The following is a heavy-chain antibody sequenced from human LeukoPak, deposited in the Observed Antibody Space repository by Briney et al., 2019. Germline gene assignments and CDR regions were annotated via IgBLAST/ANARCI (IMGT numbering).Heavy chain of an antibody. CDR3: ARRGSGYTEPIDY. D-gene: IGHD5-12*01. CDR2: ISWNSGSI. V-gene: IGHV3-9*01. Sequence: GGSLRLSCIASGFTFDDYAMHWVRQTPGKGLEWVSGISWNSGSINYADSVKGRFTISRDNAKKSLYLQMNSLRAEDTAVYYCARRGSGYTEPIDYWGQGTLVTVSS. J-gene: IGHJ4*02. CDR1: GFTFDDYA.